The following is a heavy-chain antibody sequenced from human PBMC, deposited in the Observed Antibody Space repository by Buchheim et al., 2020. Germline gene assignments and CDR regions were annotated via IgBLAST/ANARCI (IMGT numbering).Heavy chain of an antibody. D-gene: IGHD2-2*01. CDR1: GGSISSYY. Sequence: QVQLQESGPGLVKPSETLSLTCTVSGGSISSYYWSWIRQPPGKGLEWIGYIYYSGSTNYNPSLKSRVTISVDTSKNQFSLKLSSVTAADTAVYYCARALWRYCSSTNCNGMDVWGQGTT. CDR3: ARALWRYCSSTNCNGMDV. V-gene: IGHV4-59*01. J-gene: IGHJ6*02. CDR2: IYYSGST.